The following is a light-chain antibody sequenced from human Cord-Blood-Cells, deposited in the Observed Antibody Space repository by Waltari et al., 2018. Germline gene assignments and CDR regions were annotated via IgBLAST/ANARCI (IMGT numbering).Light chain of an antibody. V-gene: IGLV2-23*01. Sequence: SALTQPASVSGSPGLLITIFSSRTSRDFWGYNHLSWYQPHPGKAPKLMIYEGSKRSSGFSNRFSGSTLCNTASLTISGLQAEVETDYYCGSCAGSSSVVFGGGNKLTVL. CDR1: SRDFWGYNH. CDR3: GSCAGSSSVV. J-gene: IGLJ2*01. CDR2: EGS.